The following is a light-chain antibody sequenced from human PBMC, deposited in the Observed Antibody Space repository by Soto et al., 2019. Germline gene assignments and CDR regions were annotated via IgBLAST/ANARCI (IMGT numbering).Light chain of an antibody. Sequence: EIVLTQSPGTLSLSPGERATLSCRARQSVNNAYLAWYQQKPGQAPRLLIYDASKRATGIPDRFSGSGSGTDFTLTISRLEPEDFAVYYCQQYGTSVLTFGGGTKVEIK. CDR3: QQYGTSVLT. J-gene: IGKJ4*01. CDR1: QSVNNAY. V-gene: IGKV3-20*01. CDR2: DAS.